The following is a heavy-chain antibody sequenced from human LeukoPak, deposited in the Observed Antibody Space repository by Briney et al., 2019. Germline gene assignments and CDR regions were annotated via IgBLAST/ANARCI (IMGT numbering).Heavy chain of an antibody. CDR2: INHSGST. D-gene: IGHD6-13*01. CDR3: ARGSDSSSWDY. J-gene: IGHJ4*02. Sequence: PSETLSLTCAVYGGSFSAYYWSWIRQPPGKGLEWIGEINHSGSTNYNPSLKSRVTISIDTSKNQSSLKLSSVTAADTAVYYCARGSDSSSWDYWGQGTLVTVSS. CDR1: GGSFSAYY. V-gene: IGHV4-34*01.